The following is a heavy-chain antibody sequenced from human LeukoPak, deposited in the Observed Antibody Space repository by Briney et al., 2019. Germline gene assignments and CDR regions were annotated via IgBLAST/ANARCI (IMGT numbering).Heavy chain of an antibody. CDR2: IIPIFGTA. Sequence: ASVKVSCKASGYTFTGYYMHWVRQAPGQGLEWMGGIIPIFGTANYAQKFQGRVTITADESTSTAYMELSSLRSEDTAVYYCAREEQLGEFDYWGQGTLVTVSS. J-gene: IGHJ4*02. D-gene: IGHD6-6*01. V-gene: IGHV1-69*13. CDR1: GYTFTGYY. CDR3: AREEQLGEFDY.